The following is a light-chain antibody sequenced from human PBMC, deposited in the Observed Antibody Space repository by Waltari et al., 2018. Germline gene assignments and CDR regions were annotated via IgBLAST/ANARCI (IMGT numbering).Light chain of an antibody. Sequence: QSALTQPASVSGSPGQSITIPCTGTSSDVGCYNYVPWYQQHPGIAPKLMIYDVSNRPSGVSKRFSGSKSGNTASLTISGLQAEDEADYYCSSYISSSTLELFGGGTSLTVL. CDR3: SSYISSSTLEL. V-gene: IGLV2-14*03. CDR1: SSDVGCYNY. J-gene: IGLJ2*01. CDR2: DVS.